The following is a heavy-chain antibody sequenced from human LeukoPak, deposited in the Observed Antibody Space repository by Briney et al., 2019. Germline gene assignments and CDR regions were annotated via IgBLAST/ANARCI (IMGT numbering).Heavy chain of an antibody. J-gene: IGHJ5*02. CDR2: IYSGGST. V-gene: IGHV3-53*01. CDR1: GFTVSSNY. CDR3: ARDAVTWFDP. D-gene: IGHD5-18*01. Sequence: PGGSLRLSCAASGFTVSSNYMSWVRQAPGKGLEWVSVIYSGGSTYYADSVKGRFTISRDNAKNSLYLQMNSLRAEDTAVYYCARDAVTWFDPWGQGTLVTVSS.